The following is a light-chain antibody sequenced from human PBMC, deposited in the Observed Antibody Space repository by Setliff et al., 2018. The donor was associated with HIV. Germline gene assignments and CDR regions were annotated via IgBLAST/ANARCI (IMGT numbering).Light chain of an antibody. CDR1: SGDVGAYNY. Sequence: QSALTQPRSVSGSPGQSVTISCTGTSGDVGAYNYVSWYQQHPGKAPKLMIYDVTKRPSGVPDRFSGSKSANTASLTISGLQAEDEADYYCSSYAGNFLFVFGIGTKVTVL. CDR3: SSYAGNFLFV. CDR2: DVT. V-gene: IGLV2-11*01. J-gene: IGLJ1*01.